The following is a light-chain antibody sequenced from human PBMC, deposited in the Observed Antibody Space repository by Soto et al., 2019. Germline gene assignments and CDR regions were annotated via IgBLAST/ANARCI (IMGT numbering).Light chain of an antibody. V-gene: IGKV3-15*01. J-gene: IGKJ2*03. Sequence: ETVMTQSLATLSVSPGERATLSCRASQSVSSNLAWYQQKPGQAPRLLIYGASTRATGVPARFSGSGSGTEFTLTISTLQSADFAVYYCQQYNDWYSFGQGTKLESK. CDR3: QQYNDWYS. CDR2: GAS. CDR1: QSVSSN.